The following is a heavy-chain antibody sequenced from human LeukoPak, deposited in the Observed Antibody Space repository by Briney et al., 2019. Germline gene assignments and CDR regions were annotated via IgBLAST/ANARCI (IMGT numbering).Heavy chain of an antibody. J-gene: IGHJ6*02. CDR1: GGTFSSYA. CDR3: ARAELDVDWYYYYGMDV. Sequence: SVKVSCKASGGTFSSYAISWVRQAPGQGLEWMGGIIPIFGTANYAQKFQGRVTITTDESTSTAYMELSRLRSDDTAVYYCARAELDVDWYYYYGMDVWGQGTTVTVSS. CDR2: IIPIFGTA. D-gene: IGHD3/OR15-3a*01. V-gene: IGHV1-69*05.